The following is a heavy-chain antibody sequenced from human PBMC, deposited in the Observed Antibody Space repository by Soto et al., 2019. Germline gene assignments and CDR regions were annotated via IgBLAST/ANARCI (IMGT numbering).Heavy chain of an antibody. Sequence: PXVTLSLTFTVSVGSFGSSAYYWGWIRRAPGKGLEWIGSINASGSTFSNPSLKSRVTLSVDTSKNQFYLKLTSVTAADAALYYCSRRAREGFDPWGQGTLVTVSS. J-gene: IGHJ5*02. CDR3: SRRAREGFDP. V-gene: IGHV4-39*01. CDR2: INASGST. CDR1: VGSFGSSAYY. D-gene: IGHD1-26*01.